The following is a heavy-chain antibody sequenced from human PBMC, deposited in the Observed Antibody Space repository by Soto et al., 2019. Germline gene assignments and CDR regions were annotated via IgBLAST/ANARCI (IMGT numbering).Heavy chain of an antibody. CDR2: INPSGGNT. CDR3: ARDVWLGGQAKGDY. Sequence: QVQLVQSGAEVKKPGASVKVSCKASGYTFTIHYIHWVRQAPGQGLEWVGIINPSGGNTDYAQRFQCRVTMTRDTSTITVDMELSSLRSEDNAVYYCARDVWLGGQAKGDYWGQGTLVPVSS. J-gene: IGHJ4*02. D-gene: IGHD3-10*01. V-gene: IGHV1-46*01. CDR1: GYTFTIHY.